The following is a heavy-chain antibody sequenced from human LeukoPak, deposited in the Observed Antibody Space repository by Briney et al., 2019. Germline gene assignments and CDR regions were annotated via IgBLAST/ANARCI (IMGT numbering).Heavy chain of an antibody. V-gene: IGHV3-66*01. CDR1: GFTFSSSG. Sequence: GGSLRLSCAASGFTFSSSGMLWVRQAPGKGLEWVSVIYSDDGSYYADSVKGRFTISRDNSKNTLYLQMNSLRAEDTAVYYCARDGITMVRGVTAFDIWGQGTMVTVSS. CDR2: IYSDDGS. J-gene: IGHJ3*02. D-gene: IGHD3-10*01. CDR3: ARDGITMVRGVTAFDI.